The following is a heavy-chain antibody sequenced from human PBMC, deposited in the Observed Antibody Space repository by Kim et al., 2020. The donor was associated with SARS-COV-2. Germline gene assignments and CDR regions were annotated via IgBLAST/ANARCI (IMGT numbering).Heavy chain of an antibody. V-gene: IGHV1-3*04. CDR3: ARARCCGGDNCYSLGWPIYY. CDR1: GYTFTTYA. J-gene: IGHJ4*02. Sequence: ASVKVSCKASGYTFTTYAIHWVRQAPGQRLEWMGWINTGNGNTKYSQRFQGRVTITRDTSASTAYMELSSLGSEDTAVYYCARARCCGGDNCYSLGWPIYYWGQRALVTVSS. CDR2: INTGNGNT. D-gene: IGHD2-15*01.